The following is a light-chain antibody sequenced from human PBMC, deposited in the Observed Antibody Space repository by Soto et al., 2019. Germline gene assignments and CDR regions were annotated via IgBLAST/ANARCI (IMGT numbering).Light chain of an antibody. V-gene: IGLV4-69*01. CDR2: LNSDGSH. Sequence: QSVLTQSPSASASLGASVKLTCTLSSGHSSYAIAWHQQQPEKGPRYLMKLNSDGSHSKGDGIPDRFSGSSSGADRYLKISSLQSEDEADYYCQTLGTGIVVFGGGTKLNVL. CDR3: QTLGTGIVV. CDR1: SGHSSYA. J-gene: IGLJ2*01.